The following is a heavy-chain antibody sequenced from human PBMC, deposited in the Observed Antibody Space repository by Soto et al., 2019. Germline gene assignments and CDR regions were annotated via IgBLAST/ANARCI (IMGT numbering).Heavy chain of an antibody. D-gene: IGHD4-17*01. CDR2: INPSGGST. Sequence: QVQLVQSGAEVKKPGASVKVSCKASGYTFTSYYMHWVRQAPGQGLEWMGIINPSGGSTSYAQKFQGRVTMTRDTSTSTVYMELGSLRSEDTAVYYCAIYGGNDGGPANWYFDLWGRGTLVTVSS. J-gene: IGHJ2*01. CDR1: GYTFTSYY. CDR3: AIYGGNDGGPANWYFDL. V-gene: IGHV1-46*01.